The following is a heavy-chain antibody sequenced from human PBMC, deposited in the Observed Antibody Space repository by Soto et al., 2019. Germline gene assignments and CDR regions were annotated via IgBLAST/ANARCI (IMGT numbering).Heavy chain of an antibody. CDR1: GGTFSSYA. J-gene: IGHJ6*02. V-gene: IGHV1-69*12. D-gene: IGHD2-2*01. CDR3: ARSVAAAFYGPDV. CDR2: IIPIFGTA. Sequence: QVQLVQSGAEVKKPGSSVKVSCKASGGTFSSYAISWVRQAPGQGLEWMGGIIPIFGTANYAQKFQGRVTITGDESTTTAYMELSRRRSQATAAYYFARSVAAAFYGPDVWGQGTTVTFSS.